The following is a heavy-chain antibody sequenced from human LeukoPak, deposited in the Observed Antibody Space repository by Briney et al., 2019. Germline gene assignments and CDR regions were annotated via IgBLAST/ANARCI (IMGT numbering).Heavy chain of an antibody. D-gene: IGHD3-16*02. J-gene: IGHJ4*02. V-gene: IGHV3-23*01. CDR1: GFSFSSYA. CDR2: ISGSGSAT. Sequence: GGSLRLSCAASGFSFSSYAMSWVRQAPGKGLEWVSAISGSGSATYYAGSVKGRFTISRDNSKNMLYLQMNGLRADDTAVYYCAKDPYVVSLDYWGQGTLVTVSS. CDR3: AKDPYVVSLDY.